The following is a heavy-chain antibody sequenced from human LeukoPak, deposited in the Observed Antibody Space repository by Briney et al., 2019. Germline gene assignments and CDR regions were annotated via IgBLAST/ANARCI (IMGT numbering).Heavy chain of an antibody. CDR3: AREGYSSGWQKTYYFDY. Sequence: GGSLRLSCAASGFTFSSYWMSWVRQAPGKGLEWVANIRQDGSEKYYVDSVKGRFTISRDNAKNSLYLQMNSLRAEDTAVYYCAREGYSSGWQKTYYFDYWGQGTLVTVSS. J-gene: IGHJ4*02. V-gene: IGHV3-7*01. D-gene: IGHD6-19*01. CDR2: IRQDGSEK. CDR1: GFTFSSYW.